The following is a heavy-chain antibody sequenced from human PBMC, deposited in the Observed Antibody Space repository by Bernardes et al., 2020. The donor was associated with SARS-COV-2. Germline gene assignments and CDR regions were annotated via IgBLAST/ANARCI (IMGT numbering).Heavy chain of an antibody. CDR1: GFTFSNAW. J-gene: IGHJ5*02. V-gene: IGHV3-15*01. CDR3: TTDLGFFSWVAAPGSDWFDP. D-gene: IGHD2-15*01. CDR2: IKSKTDGGTT. Sequence: GGSLRLSCAASGFTFSNAWMSWVRQAPGKGLEWVGRIKSKTDGGTTDYAAPVKGRFTISRDDSKNTLYLQMNSLKTEDTAVYYCTTDLGFFSWVAAPGSDWFDPWGQGTLVTVSS.